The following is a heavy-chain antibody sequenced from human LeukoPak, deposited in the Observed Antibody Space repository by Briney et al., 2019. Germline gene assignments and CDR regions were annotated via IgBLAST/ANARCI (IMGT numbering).Heavy chain of an antibody. V-gene: IGHV1-8*01. J-gene: IGHJ3*02. CDR3: ARRNYDFSIASYVAFDI. CDR1: GYTFTSYD. CDR2: MNPNSGNT. Sequence: ASVKVSCKASGYTFTSYDINWVRQATGRGLEWMGWMNPNSGNTNYARNFQGRITMPRNTSISTAYMELSSLRSEDTAVYFCARRNYDFSIASYVAFDIWGQGTIVTVSS. D-gene: IGHD3-3*01.